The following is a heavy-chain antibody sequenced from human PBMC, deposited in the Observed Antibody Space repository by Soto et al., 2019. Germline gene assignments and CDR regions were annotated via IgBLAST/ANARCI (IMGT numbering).Heavy chain of an antibody. CDR1: GFTFSNYA. CDR2: VSNDGTNQ. J-gene: IGHJ4*02. V-gene: IGHV3-30*04. CDR3: VKNHYGSGSYLGPFAY. D-gene: IGHD3-10*01. Sequence: QVRLVESGGGVVRPGGSLRLSCAASGFTFSNYAIHWVRQAPVKGLEWVAVVSNDGTNQHYADSVKGRLTISRDNSNNRVYLQMDSLRPGDTAMYSCVKNHYGSGSYLGPFAYWGQGALVTVSS.